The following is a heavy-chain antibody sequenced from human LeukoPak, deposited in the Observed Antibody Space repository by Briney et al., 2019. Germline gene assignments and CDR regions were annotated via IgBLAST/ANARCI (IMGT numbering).Heavy chain of an antibody. CDR1: GGSISTYY. J-gene: IGHJ3*02. Sequence: SETLSLTCTVSGGSISTYYWSWIRQPAGKGLEWIGRIYTSGSTNYNPSLKSRVTISVDTSKNQFSLKLSSVTAADTAVYYCARARNPNYYDSSGYYRDAFDIWGQGTMVTVSS. D-gene: IGHD3-22*01. CDR2: IYTSGST. V-gene: IGHV4-4*07. CDR3: ARARNPNYYDSSGYYRDAFDI.